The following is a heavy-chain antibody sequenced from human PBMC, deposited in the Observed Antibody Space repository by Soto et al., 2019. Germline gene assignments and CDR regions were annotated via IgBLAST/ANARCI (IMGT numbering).Heavy chain of an antibody. J-gene: IGHJ4*02. V-gene: IGHV3-23*01. CDR3: AKRGTLPTTYYDILDY. Sequence: EVQLLESGGGLVQPGGSLRLSCAASGFTFSSYAMSWVRQAPGKGLEWVSAISGSGGSTYYADSVKGRFTISRDNSKNTLYLQMNSLRAEDTAVYYGAKRGTLPTTYYDILDYWGQGTLVTVSS. D-gene: IGHD3-9*01. CDR1: GFTFSSYA. CDR2: ISGSGGST.